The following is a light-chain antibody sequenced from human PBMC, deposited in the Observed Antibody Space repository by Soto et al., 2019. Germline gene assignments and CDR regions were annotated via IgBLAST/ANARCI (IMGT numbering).Light chain of an antibody. J-gene: IGLJ2*01. CDR3: QSYDSSLRAVI. V-gene: IGLV1-40*01. Sequence: QSVLTQPPSVSGAPRQRVTISCTGSSFNIGAGYDVHWYQQLPGTAPKLLIYGNINRPSGVPDRFSGSKSGTSVSLAITGLQAEDEADYYCQSYDSSLRAVIFGGGTKVTVL. CDR2: GNI. CDR1: SFNIGAGYD.